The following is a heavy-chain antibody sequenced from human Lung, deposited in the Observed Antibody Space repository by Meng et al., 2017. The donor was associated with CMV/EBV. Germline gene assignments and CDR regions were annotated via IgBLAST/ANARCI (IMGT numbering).Heavy chain of an antibody. CDR2: INPKSGGT. Sequence: YYMHLGRQAPGQGLEWMGWINPKSGGTNYAQKFQGRVTMTRDTSISTAYMELSRLRSDDTAVYYCARGMEGIVPAIGSVAGILGWFDPWGQGTLVTVSS. V-gene: IGHV1-2*02. CDR3: ARGMEGIVPAIGSVAGILGWFDP. J-gene: IGHJ5*02. CDR1: YY. D-gene: IGHD5-12*01.